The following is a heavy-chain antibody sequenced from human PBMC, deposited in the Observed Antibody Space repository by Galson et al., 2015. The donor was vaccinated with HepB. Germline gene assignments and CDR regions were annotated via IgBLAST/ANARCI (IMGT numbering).Heavy chain of an antibody. CDR1: GFTFSSYA. CDR2: ISGSGGST. D-gene: IGHD7-27*01. CDR3: AKDPRWGSGAHSYAIDY. Sequence: SLRLSCAASGFTFSSYAMSWVRQAPGKGLEWVSAISGSGGSTYYADSVKGRFTVSRDNSKNTRYLQMNSLRAEDTAVYYCAKDPRWGSGAHSYAIDYWGQGTLVTVSS. V-gene: IGHV3-23*01. J-gene: IGHJ4*02.